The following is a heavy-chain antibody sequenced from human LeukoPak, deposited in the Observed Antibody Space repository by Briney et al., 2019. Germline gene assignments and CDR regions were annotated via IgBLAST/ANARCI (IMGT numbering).Heavy chain of an antibody. CDR2: IRYDGSKK. D-gene: IGHD1-14*01. Sequence: GGSLRLSCAASGFTFSFYGMHWVRQAPGKGLEWVATIRYDGSKKYYAEFVTGRFTVSRDNSKNTMYLEMNSLRAEDTAVYYCAREAWDLTGRAPVIWGQGTRVTVSS. V-gene: IGHV3-30*02. J-gene: IGHJ4*02. CDR1: GFTFSFYG. CDR3: AREAWDLTGRAPVI.